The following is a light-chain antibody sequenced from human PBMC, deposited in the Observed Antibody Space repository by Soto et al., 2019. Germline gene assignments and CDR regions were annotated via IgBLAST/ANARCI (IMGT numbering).Light chain of an antibody. J-gene: IGLJ1*01. V-gene: IGLV1-40*01. CDR2: GNN. CDR1: SPNIGAGFD. Sequence: QSVLTQPPSVSGAPGQRVTISCTGSSPNIGAGFDVHWYQQLPGTAPKLVIYGNNNRPPGVPDRFSGSKSGTSASLAITGLQAEDEADYYCQSYDSSLSGYVFGTGTKVTVL. CDR3: QSYDSSLSGYV.